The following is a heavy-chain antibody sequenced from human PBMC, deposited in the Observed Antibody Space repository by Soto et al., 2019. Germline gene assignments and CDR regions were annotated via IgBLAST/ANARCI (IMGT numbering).Heavy chain of an antibody. CDR3: VHSRSGGDCLQSYSSHYYYGMDI. D-gene: IGHD2-21*02. CDR1: GFSLSTGGMG. Sequence: QITLKESGPTLVKPTQTLTLTCTFSGFSLSTGGMGVGWIRQPPGKALEWLALIYWDGDRRYRPSLMSRLTIAKDTSKNQVVLTMTNMDPVDTATYYCVHSRSGGDCLQSYSSHYYYGMDIWGQGTTVTVSS. CDR2: IYWDGDR. J-gene: IGHJ6*02. V-gene: IGHV2-5*02.